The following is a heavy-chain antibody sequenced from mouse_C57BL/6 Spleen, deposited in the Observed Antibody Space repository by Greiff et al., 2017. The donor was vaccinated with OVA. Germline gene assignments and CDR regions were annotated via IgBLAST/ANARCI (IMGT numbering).Heavy chain of an antibody. CDR1: GYAFSSSW. V-gene: IGHV1-82*01. CDR2: IYPGDGDT. Sequence: QVQLQQSGPELVKPGASVKISCKASGYAFSSSWMNWVKQRPGKGLEWIGRIYPGDGDTNYNGKFKGKATLTADKSSSTAYMQLSSLTSEDSAVYFCARLRPDYWGQGTTLTVSS. CDR3: ARLRPDY. J-gene: IGHJ2*01.